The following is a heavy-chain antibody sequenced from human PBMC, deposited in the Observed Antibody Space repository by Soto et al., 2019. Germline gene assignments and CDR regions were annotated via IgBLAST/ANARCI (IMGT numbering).Heavy chain of an antibody. Sequence: QVQLQESGPGLVKPSETLSLTCTVSADSISSYYWNWIRQPPGKGPEWTGYISYSGSTKYNPSLKRRVTISVDTSKNQFSLNLSAVNAADTAVDYCARARCIPCAFDYWGQGTLVTVAS. CDR1: ADSISSYY. CDR2: ISYSGST. J-gene: IGHJ4*02. V-gene: IGHV4-59*01. CDR3: ARARCIPCAFDY.